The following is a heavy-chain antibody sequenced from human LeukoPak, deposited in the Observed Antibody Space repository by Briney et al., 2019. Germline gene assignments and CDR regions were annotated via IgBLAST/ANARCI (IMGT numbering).Heavy chain of an antibody. CDR2: IYYSGST. CDR1: GGSISSYY. V-gene: IGHV4-59*01. D-gene: IGHD3-9*01. CDR3: AGSGFDRAFGI. Sequence: SETLSLTCTVSGGSISSYYWSWIRQPPGKGLEWIGYIYYSGSTNYNPSLKSRVTISVDTSKNQFSLKLSSVTAADTAVYYCAGSGFDRAFGIWGQGTMVTVPS. J-gene: IGHJ3*02.